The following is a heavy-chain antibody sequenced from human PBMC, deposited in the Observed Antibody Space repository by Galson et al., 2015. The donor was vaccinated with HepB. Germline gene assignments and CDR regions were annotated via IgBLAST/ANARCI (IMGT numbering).Heavy chain of an antibody. CDR2: SDPRDSYT. D-gene: IGHD3-3*02. Sequence: QSGAEVKKPGESLRISCKGSGYRFASYWISWVRQMPGKGLEWMGKSDPRDSYTDYSPSFQGHVTIPVDKSISTAYLQWSTLRASDTAMYYCARHFSPECSNSYYYCGYWGQGTLVTVSS. J-gene: IGHJ4*02. CDR3: ARHFSPECSNSYYYCGY. CDR1: GYRFASYW. V-gene: IGHV5-10-1*01.